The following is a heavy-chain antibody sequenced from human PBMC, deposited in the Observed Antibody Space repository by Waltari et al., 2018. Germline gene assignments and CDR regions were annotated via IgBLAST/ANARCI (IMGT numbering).Heavy chain of an antibody. CDR3: ARVRESLGHIVVVTGGRWFDP. D-gene: IGHD2-21*02. Sequence: EVQLVESGGGLVKPGGSLRLSCAASGFTFSSYSMTWVRQAPGQGLEWVSSISSSSSYIYYADSVKGRFTISRDNAKNSLYLQMNSLRAEDTAVYYCARVRESLGHIVVVTGGRWFDPWGQGTLVTVSS. J-gene: IGHJ5*02. CDR1: GFTFSSYS. CDR2: ISSSSSYI. V-gene: IGHV3-21*01.